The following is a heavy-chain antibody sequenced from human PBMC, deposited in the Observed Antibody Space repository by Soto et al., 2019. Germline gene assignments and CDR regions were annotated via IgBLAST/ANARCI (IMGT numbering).Heavy chain of an antibody. CDR1: GFTFSSYS. CDR3: ARAMGYSYGFEYYYGMDV. J-gene: IGHJ6*02. Sequence: GGSLRLSCAASGFTFSSYSMNWVRQAPGKGLEWVSYISSSSSTIYYADSVKGRFTISRDNAKNSLYLQMNSLRDEDTAVYYCARAMGYSYGFEYYYGMDVWGQGATVTVSS. CDR2: ISSSSSTI. D-gene: IGHD5-18*01. V-gene: IGHV3-48*02.